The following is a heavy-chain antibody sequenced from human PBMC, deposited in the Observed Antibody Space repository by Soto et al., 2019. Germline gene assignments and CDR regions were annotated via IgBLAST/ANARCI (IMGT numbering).Heavy chain of an antibody. D-gene: IGHD2-2*01. CDR3: AKDKVGVPAAMLDY. V-gene: IGHV3-23*01. CDR2: ISGSGGST. Sequence: EVQLLESGGGLVQPGGSLRLSCAASGFTFSSYAMSWVRKAPGKGLEWVSAISGSGGSTYYADSVKGRFTISIDNPKNPLYLQMNSLRAEDTAVYYCAKDKVGVPAAMLDYWGQGTLVTVSS. J-gene: IGHJ4*02. CDR1: GFTFSSYA.